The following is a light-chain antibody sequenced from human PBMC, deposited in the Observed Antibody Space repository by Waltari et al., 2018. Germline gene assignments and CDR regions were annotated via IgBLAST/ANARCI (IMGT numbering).Light chain of an antibody. J-gene: IGKJ5*01. CDR2: SVS. Sequence: EIVMTQFPATLSVSPGDSVTLSCRASQSIRSDLAWYQQKPGQAPRLLIYSVSTRATGFPARFSGSGSETDFTFTISGLQSEDFADYYCQQYNNWPQITFGQGTRLEIK. CDR3: QQYNNWPQIT. CDR1: QSIRSD. V-gene: IGKV3-15*01.